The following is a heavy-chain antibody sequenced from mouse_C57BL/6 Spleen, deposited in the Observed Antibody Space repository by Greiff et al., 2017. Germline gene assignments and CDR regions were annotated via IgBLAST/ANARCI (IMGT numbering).Heavy chain of an antibody. CDR3: ARNYGSNFDY. D-gene: IGHD1-1*01. CDR1: GYAFSSYW. CDR2: IYPGDGDT. J-gene: IGHJ2*01. V-gene: IGHV1-80*01. Sequence: VKLMESGAELVKPGASVKISCKASGYAFSSYWMNWVKQRPGKGLEWIGQIYPGDGDTNYNGKFKGKATLTADKSSSTAYMQLSSLTSEDSAVYFCARNYGSNFDYWGQGTTLTVSS.